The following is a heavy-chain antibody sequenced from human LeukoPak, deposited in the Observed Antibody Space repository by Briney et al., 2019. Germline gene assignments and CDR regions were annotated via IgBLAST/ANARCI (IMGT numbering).Heavy chain of an antibody. Sequence: PSETLSLTCTVFGGSINNYYRSWIRQPPGKGLEWIGYIYYSGSTTYNPSLKSRVTISVDTSKNQFSLKLSSVTAADTAVYSCARGRPSGSHTAYWGQGTLVTVSS. J-gene: IGHJ4*02. V-gene: IGHV4-59*08. CDR3: ARGRPSGSHTAY. D-gene: IGHD1-26*01. CDR2: IYYSGST. CDR1: GGSINNYY.